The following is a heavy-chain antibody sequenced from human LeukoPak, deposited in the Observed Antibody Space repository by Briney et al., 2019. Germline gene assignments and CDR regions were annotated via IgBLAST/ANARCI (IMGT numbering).Heavy chain of an antibody. CDR3: AREKADNDLDY. CDR1: GFTFSSYK. J-gene: IGHJ4*02. CDR2: ISGDSSTI. D-gene: IGHD3-3*01. Sequence: PGGSLRLSCAVSGFTFSSYKMNWVCQAPGKGLEWVSAISGDSSTIYYADSVKGRFIISRDNAKNSLFLQMNSLRAEDTAVYYCAREKADNDLDYWGQGTLVTVSS. V-gene: IGHV3-48*01.